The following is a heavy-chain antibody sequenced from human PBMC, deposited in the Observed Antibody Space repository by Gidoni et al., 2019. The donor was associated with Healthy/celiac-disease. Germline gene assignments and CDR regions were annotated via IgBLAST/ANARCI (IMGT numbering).Heavy chain of an antibody. J-gene: IGHJ4*02. CDR3: ARSGKNLRIDYYGSGSIDY. V-gene: IGHV4-34*01. CDR2: INHSGST. CDR1: GGSFSGYY. Sequence: QVQLQQWGAGLLQPSETLSLTCAVYGGSFSGYYWSWIRQPPGKGLEWIGEINHSGSTNYNPSLKSRVTISVDTSKNQFSLKLSSVTAADTAVYYCARSGKNLRIDYYGSGSIDYWGQGTLVTVSS. D-gene: IGHD3-10*01.